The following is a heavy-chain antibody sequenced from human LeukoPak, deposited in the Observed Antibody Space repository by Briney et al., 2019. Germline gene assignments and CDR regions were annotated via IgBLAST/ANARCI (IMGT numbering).Heavy chain of an antibody. V-gene: IGHV3-30-3*01. Sequence: GGSVRLSCAASEFTFSSYTMHWVRQAPGKGLEWVALIEYDASNKYYADSVKGRFTISRDNSKNTLYLQMNSLRAEDTAMYYCAREPSRSAYFDYWGQGTLVTVSS. D-gene: IGHD3-22*01. CDR3: AREPSRSAYFDY. CDR2: IEYDASNK. J-gene: IGHJ4*02. CDR1: EFTFSSYT.